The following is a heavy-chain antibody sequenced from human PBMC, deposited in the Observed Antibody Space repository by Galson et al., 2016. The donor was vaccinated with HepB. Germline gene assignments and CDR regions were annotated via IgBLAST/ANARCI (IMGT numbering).Heavy chain of an antibody. CDR1: GFTFSTYG. CDR3: ARDGPKSPYSYYYYYGMDV. V-gene: IGHV3-33*01. Sequence: SLRLSCAASGFTFSTYGMHWVRQAPGKGLEWVAAIWYDGSNKYYGDSVKGRTIISRDNNNNTLYLQMNSLRAEDTAVYYCARDGPKSPYSYYYYYGMDVWCQGTTVIVS. D-gene: IGHD4-11*01. J-gene: IGHJ6*02. CDR2: IWYDGSNK.